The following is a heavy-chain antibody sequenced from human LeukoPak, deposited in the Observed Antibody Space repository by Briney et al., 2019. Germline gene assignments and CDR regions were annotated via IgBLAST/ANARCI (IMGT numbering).Heavy chain of an antibody. D-gene: IGHD1-1*01. Sequence: HPGGSLRLSCAASGFTFDDYAMHWVRQAPGKGLEWVSGISWNSGSIGYADSVKGRFTISRDNAKNSLYLQMNSLRAEDTALYYCAKDIKGWNGPFDYWGQGTLVTVSS. CDR3: AKDIKGWNGPFDY. J-gene: IGHJ4*02. CDR1: GFTFDDYA. CDR2: ISWNSGSI. V-gene: IGHV3-9*01.